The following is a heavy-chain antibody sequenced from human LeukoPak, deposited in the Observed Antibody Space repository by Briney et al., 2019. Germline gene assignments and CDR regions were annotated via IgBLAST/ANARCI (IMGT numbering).Heavy chain of an antibody. CDR2: IYHSGST. CDR3: ARGRITIFGVAPGDAFDI. V-gene: IGHV4-38-2*02. Sequence: SETLSLTCTVSGYSISSGYYWGWIRQPPGKGLEWIGSIYHSGSTYYNPSLKSRVTISVDTSKNQFSLKLSSVTAADTAVYYCARGRITIFGVAPGDAFDIWGQGTMVTVSS. J-gene: IGHJ3*02. D-gene: IGHD3-3*01. CDR1: GYSISSGYY.